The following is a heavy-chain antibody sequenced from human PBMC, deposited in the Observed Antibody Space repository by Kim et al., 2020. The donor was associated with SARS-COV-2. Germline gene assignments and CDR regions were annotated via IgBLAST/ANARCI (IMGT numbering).Heavy chain of an antibody. CDR3: TTDSGTS. V-gene: IGHV3-15*01. J-gene: IGHJ2*01. CDR1: GINFGDSW. CDR2: IKDKAHGDTP. D-gene: IGHD1-26*01. Sequence: GGSLRLSCATSGINFGDSWMTWIRQAPGKGMEWVGRIKDKAHGDTPDYAAPVKGRFTISKDESRRAVFLEMNNLKTEDTGRYSCTTDSGTSRGR.